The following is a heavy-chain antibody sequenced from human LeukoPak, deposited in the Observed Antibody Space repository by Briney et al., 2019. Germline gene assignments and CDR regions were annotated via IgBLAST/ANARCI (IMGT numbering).Heavy chain of an antibody. CDR2: IIPIFGTA. J-gene: IGHJ6*03. V-gene: IGHV1-69*06. CDR1: GYTFSSYA. D-gene: IGHD1-26*01. CDR3: ARTVGATGYYYYYYMDV. Sequence: GASVKVSCKASGYTFSSYAISWVRQAPGQGLEWMGGIIPIFGTANYAQKFQGRVTITADKSTSTAYMELSSLRSEDTAVYYCARTVGATGYYYYYYMDVWGKGTTVTVSS.